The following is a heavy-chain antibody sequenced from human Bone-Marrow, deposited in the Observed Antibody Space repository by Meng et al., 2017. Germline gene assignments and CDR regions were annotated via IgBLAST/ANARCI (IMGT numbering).Heavy chain of an antibody. D-gene: IGHD3-3*01. CDR3: ARDEYYDFWSGYHYYYGMDV. Sequence: GESLKISCAASGFTFSSYNMHWVRQTPGEGLVWVSRINTDASSTTYADSVKGRFTISRDDAKNTVYLQMNSLRAEDTAVYYCARDEYYDFWSGYHYYYGMDVWGQGTTVTVSS. V-gene: IGHV3-74*03. J-gene: IGHJ6*02. CDR2: INTDASST. CDR1: GFTFSSYN.